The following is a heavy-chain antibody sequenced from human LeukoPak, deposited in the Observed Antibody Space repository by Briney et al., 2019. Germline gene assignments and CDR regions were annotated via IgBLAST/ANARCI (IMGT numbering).Heavy chain of an antibody. V-gene: IGHV3-9*01. CDR1: GFTFDDYA. J-gene: IGHJ4*02. CDR3: ARVRTTVTYYFDY. D-gene: IGHD4-17*01. Sequence: GGSLRLSCAASGFTFDDYAMHWVRQAPGKGLEWVSGISWNSGSIGYADSVKGRVTISRDSAKNSLYLQTNSLRAEDTAVYYCARVRTTVTYYFDYWGQGTLVTVSS. CDR2: ISWNSGSI.